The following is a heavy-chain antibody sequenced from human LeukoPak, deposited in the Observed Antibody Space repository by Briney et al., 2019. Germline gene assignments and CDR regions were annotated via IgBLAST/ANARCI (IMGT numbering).Heavy chain of an antibody. D-gene: IGHD3-22*01. CDR2: ISAYNGNT. J-gene: IGHJ4*02. Sequence: GASVKVSCKASGYTFTSYGISWVRQAPGQGLEWMGWISAYNGNTNYAQKPQGRVTMTTDTSTSTAYMELRSLRSDDTAVYYCARDDLGTYYYDSSGYLDYWGQGTLVTVSS. V-gene: IGHV1-18*01. CDR1: GYTFTSYG. CDR3: ARDDLGTYYYDSSGYLDY.